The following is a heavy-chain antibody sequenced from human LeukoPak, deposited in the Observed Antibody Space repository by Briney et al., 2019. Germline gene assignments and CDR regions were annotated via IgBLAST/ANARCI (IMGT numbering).Heavy chain of an antibody. D-gene: IGHD2-15*01. Sequence: PSETLSLTCAVSGGSISSYYWSWIRQPPGKGLEWIGYIYYSGSTNYNPSLKSRVTTSADTTKNQLSLKLTSVTAADTAVYYCARSGGRWNWFDPWGQGTLVTVSS. CDR3: ARSGGRWNWFDP. V-gene: IGHV4-59*01. CDR2: IYYSGST. CDR1: GGSISSYY. J-gene: IGHJ5*02.